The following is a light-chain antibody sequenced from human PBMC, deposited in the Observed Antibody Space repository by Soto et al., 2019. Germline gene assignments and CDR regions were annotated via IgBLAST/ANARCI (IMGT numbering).Light chain of an antibody. CDR2: EAS. V-gene: IGLV2-23*01. J-gene: IGLJ1*01. CDR1: SSDVGGHNL. Sequence: QSVLTQPASVSGSPGQSITISCTGTSSDVGGHNLVSWYQQYPGKAPKLIIFEASKRPSGVSNRFSGSKSGSTASLTISGLQAEDEADYYCCSNAASSTYVFGSGTKVTVL. CDR3: CSNAASSTYV.